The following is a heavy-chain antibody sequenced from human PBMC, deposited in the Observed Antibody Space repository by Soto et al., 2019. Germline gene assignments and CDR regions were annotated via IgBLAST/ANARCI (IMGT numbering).Heavy chain of an antibody. V-gene: IGHV1-58*02. Sequence: ASVKVSCKASGFTFTSSAMQWVRQARGQRLEWIGWIVVGSGNTNYAQKFQERVTITRDMSTSTAYMELSSLRSEDTAVYYCAADLPILRYFDWSFGRYYYGMDVWGQGTTVTVSS. CDR2: IVVGSGNT. J-gene: IGHJ6*02. D-gene: IGHD3-9*01. CDR3: AADLPILRYFDWSFGRYYYGMDV. CDR1: GFTFTSSA.